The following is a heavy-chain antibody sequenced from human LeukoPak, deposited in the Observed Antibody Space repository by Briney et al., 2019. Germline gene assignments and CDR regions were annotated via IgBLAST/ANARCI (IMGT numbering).Heavy chain of an antibody. J-gene: IGHJ6*02. CDR1: GGSISSGDYY. CDR2: IYYSGST. CDR3: ARVSNYYGMDV. V-gene: IGHV4-30-4*01. Sequence: SQTLSLTCTVSGGSISSGDYYWSWLRQPPGKGLEWIGYIYYSGSTYYNPSLKSRVTISVDTSKNQFSLKLSSVTAADTAVYYCARVSNYYGMDVWGQGTTVTVSS.